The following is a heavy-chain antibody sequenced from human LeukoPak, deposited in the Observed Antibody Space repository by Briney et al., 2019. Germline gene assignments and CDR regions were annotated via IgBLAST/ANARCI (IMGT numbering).Heavy chain of an antibody. Sequence: GGSLRLSCAASGFTFNSYGMHWVRQAPGKGLEWVAVIWYDGSNRNYADSAKGRFTISRDNSQNTLSLQMNSLRAEDTAVYYCARDGTFAMIVGLDYWGQGTLVTVSS. D-gene: IGHD3-22*01. CDR2: IWYDGSNR. V-gene: IGHV3-33*01. CDR1: GFTFNSYG. CDR3: ARDGTFAMIVGLDY. J-gene: IGHJ4*02.